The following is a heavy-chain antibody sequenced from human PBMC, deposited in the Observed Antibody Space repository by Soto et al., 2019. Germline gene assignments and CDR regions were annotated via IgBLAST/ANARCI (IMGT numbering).Heavy chain of an antibody. CDR2: IYYSGRT. CDR1: GGSISDFY. CDR3: ARLGGVAARTFDY. Sequence: SETLSLTCTVSGGSISDFYWSWIRQPPGKAMEWIGYIYYSGRTDYNPSLQSRVTISVDPSKTQFSLNLRSVNTADTAVYYCARLGGVAARTFDYWGQGTLVTVSS. V-gene: IGHV4-59*01. D-gene: IGHD6-6*01. J-gene: IGHJ4*02.